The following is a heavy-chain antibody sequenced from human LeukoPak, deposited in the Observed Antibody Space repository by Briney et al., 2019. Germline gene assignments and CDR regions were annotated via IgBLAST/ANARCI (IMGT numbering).Heavy chain of an antibody. Sequence: ASVKVSCKASGGTFSSYAISWVRQAPGQGLEWMGWINPNSGGTNYAQRFQGRVTMTRDTSISTAYMELSRLRSDDTAVYYCARAGIAVAGTGDWFDPWGQGTLVTVSS. CDR3: ARAGIAVAGTGDWFDP. CDR2: INPNSGGT. CDR1: GGTFSSYA. V-gene: IGHV1-2*02. J-gene: IGHJ5*02. D-gene: IGHD6-19*01.